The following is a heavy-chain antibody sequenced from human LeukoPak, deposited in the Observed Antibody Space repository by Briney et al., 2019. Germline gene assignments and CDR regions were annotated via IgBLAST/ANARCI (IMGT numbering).Heavy chain of an antibody. D-gene: IGHD1-26*01. CDR2: MNKETNLYAT. Sequence: GGSLRLSCVASGFTFSDSAIHWVRQSSGKGLEWIGHMNKETNLYATALAASVKGRFTVSRDDSKNTAYLHMNSLKTEDTSLYYCTRDSGTYNWFDPWGQGTLVTVSS. J-gene: IGHJ5*02. CDR1: GFTFSDSA. CDR3: TRDSGTYNWFDP. V-gene: IGHV3-73*01.